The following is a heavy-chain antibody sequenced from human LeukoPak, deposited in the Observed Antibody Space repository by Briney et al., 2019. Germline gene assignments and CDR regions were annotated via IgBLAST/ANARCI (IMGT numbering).Heavy chain of an antibody. Sequence: SETLSLTCTVSGGSISSSSYYWGWIRQPPGKGLEWIGSIYYSGSTYYNPSLKSRVTISVDTSKNQFTLKLSSVTAADTAVYYCARDSRISAAGRGLYYFDYWGQGTLVTVSS. D-gene: IGHD6-13*01. J-gene: IGHJ4*02. CDR3: ARDSRISAAGRGLYYFDY. V-gene: IGHV4-39*06. CDR2: IYYSGST. CDR1: GGSISSSSYY.